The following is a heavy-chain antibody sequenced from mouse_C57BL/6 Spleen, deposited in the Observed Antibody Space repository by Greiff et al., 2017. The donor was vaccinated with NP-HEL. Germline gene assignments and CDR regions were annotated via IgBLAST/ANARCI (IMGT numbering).Heavy chain of an antibody. J-gene: IGHJ3*01. CDR2: ISSGSSTI. CDR3: APGTGLAY. Sequence: EVNLVESGGGLVKPGGSLKLSCAASGFTFSDYGMHWVRQAPGKGLEWIAYISSGSSTIYYADTVKGRFTISRDNAKNTLFLHMTSLRSEDTAMYYWAPGTGLAYWGQGTLVTVSA. D-gene: IGHD3-3*01. CDR1: GFTFSDYG. V-gene: IGHV5-17*01.